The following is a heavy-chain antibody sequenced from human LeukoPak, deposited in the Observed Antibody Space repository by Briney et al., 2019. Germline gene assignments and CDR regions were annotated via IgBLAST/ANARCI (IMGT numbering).Heavy chain of an antibody. J-gene: IGHJ4*02. CDR1: GGSISSYY. V-gene: IGHV4-59*01. Sequence: SETLSLTCTVSGGSISSYYWSWIRQPPGKGLEWIGYIYYSGSTNYNPSLKSRVTISVDTSKNQFSLKLSSVTAADTAVYYCARGGIAAADLFDYWGQGTPVTVSS. CDR3: ARGGIAAADLFDY. D-gene: IGHD6-13*01. CDR2: IYYSGST.